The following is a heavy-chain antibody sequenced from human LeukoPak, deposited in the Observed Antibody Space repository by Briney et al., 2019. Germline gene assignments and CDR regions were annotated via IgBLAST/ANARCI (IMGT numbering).Heavy chain of an antibody. CDR3: AKSSYGYDYFDY. J-gene: IGHJ4*02. Sequence: GGSLRLSCAASGFTFSGFWMKWVRQAPGKGLEWVSAISGSGGSTYYADSVKGRFTISRDNSKNTLYLQMNSLRAEDTAVYYCAKSSYGYDYFDYWGQGTLVTVSS. CDR1: GFTFSGFW. D-gene: IGHD5-18*01. V-gene: IGHV3-23*01. CDR2: ISGSGGST.